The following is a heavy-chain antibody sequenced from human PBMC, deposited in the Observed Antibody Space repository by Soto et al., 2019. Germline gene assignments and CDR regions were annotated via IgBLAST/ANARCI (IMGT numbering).Heavy chain of an antibody. Sequence: GASVKVSCKASGYTFTSYDINWVRQATGQGLEWMGWMNPNSGNTGYAKKFQGRVTMTRNTSISTAYMELSSLRSEDTAVYYCARHSFPGRITIFGVVPDAFDIWGQGTMVTVSS. J-gene: IGHJ3*02. V-gene: IGHV1-8*01. CDR2: MNPNSGNT. CDR1: GYTFTSYD. CDR3: ARHSFPGRITIFGVVPDAFDI. D-gene: IGHD3-3*01.